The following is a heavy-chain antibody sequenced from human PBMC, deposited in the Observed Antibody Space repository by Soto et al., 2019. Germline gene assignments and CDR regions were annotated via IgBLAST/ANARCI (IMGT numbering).Heavy chain of an antibody. CDR3: TTPRPGSHGYGY. D-gene: IGHD3-16*01. J-gene: IGHJ4*02. CDR1: GITLSNAW. Sequence: EVQLVESGGGLVKPGGSLRLSCAASGITLSNAWMTWVRQAPGKGLEWVGRIKSKADGSTTEYGSPVKDRFIISRDDSENTLDLQMHSLKTEDTAVYYSTTPRPGSHGYGYWGQGTLVTVSS. V-gene: IGHV3-15*01. CDR2: IKSKADGSTT.